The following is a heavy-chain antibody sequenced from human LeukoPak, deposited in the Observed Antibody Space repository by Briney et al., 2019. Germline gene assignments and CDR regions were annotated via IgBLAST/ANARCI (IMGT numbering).Heavy chain of an antibody. CDR3: ARGYCSGGSCLNSFDP. CDR1: GYTFTSYG. J-gene: IGHJ5*02. D-gene: IGHD2-15*01. V-gene: IGHV1-18*01. CDR2: ISAYNGNT. Sequence: ASAKVSCKASGYTFTSYGISWVRQAPGQGLEWMGWISAYNGNTNYAQKLQGRVTMTTDTSTSTAYMELRSLRSDDTAVYYCARGYCSGGSCLNSFDPWGQGTLVTVSS.